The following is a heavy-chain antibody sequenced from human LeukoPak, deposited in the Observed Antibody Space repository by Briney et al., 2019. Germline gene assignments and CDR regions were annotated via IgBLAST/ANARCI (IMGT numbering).Heavy chain of an antibody. V-gene: IGHV3-23*01. D-gene: IGHD6-13*01. CDR3: AKGGMTHWYSSSWYNAFDI. J-gene: IGHJ3*02. Sequence: GGSLRLSSAASGFTFSSYAMSWVRQAPGKGLEWVSAISGSGGSTYYADSVKGRFTISRDNSKNTLYLQMNSLRAEDTAVYYCAKGGMTHWYSSSWYNAFDIWGQGTMVTVSS. CDR1: GFTFSSYA. CDR2: ISGSGGST.